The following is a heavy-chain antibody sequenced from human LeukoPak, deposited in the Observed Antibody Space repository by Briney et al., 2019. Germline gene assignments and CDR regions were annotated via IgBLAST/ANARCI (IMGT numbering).Heavy chain of an antibody. Sequence: GASVKVSCKTSGYTFTSYYIHWVRQAPGPGLEWMGVINPSSGSTGYPQTFQGRVTMTRDTSTSTIYMALSSLRSEDTAVYNCARDRAVAGFRFDYWGQGTLVTVSS. J-gene: IGHJ4*02. V-gene: IGHV1-46*01. CDR1: GYTFTSYY. CDR2: INPSSGST. D-gene: IGHD6-19*01. CDR3: ARDRAVAGFRFDY.